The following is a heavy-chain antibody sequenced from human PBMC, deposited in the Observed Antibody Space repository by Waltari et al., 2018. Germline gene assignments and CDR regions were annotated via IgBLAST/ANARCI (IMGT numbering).Heavy chain of an antibody. CDR1: GYPFTSYD. CDR3: ARYYYDSSGDWYFDL. D-gene: IGHD3-22*01. Sequence: QVQLVQSGAEVKKPGASVKVSCMASGYPFTSYDMHWVRQAPGQRLEWMGWINAGNGNTKYSQKFQGRVTITRDTSASTAYMELSSLRSEDTAVYYCARYYYDSSGDWYFDLWGRGTLVTVSS. CDR2: INAGNGNT. V-gene: IGHV1-3*01. J-gene: IGHJ2*01.